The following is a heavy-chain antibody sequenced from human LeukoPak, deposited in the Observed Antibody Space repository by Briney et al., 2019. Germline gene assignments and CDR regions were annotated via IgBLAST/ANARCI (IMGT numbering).Heavy chain of an antibody. CDR1: GGSISSSSYY. D-gene: IGHD3-9*01. J-gene: IGHJ4*02. CDR2: INHSGST. V-gene: IGHV4-39*07. CDR3: ARGRVDYDILTGYYPFDY. Sequence: SETLSLTCTVSGGSISSSSYYWSWIRQPPGKGLEWIGEINHSGSTNYNPSLKSRGTISVDTSKNQFSLKRSSVNAPDTAVYYCARGRVDYDILTGYYPFDYWGQGTLVTVSS.